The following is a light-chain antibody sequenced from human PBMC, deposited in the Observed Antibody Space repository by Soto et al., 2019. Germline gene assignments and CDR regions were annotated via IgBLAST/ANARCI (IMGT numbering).Light chain of an antibody. Sequence: QSVLTQPPSASGTPGQRVTISCSGSSSNIGGYTVNWYQQLPGTAPKLLIYNNNQRPSGVPDRFSGSKSGTSASLAISGLQSEDEADYYCAAWDDSLNGVVFCGGTKLTVL. J-gene: IGLJ2*01. CDR1: SSNIGGYT. CDR3: AAWDDSLNGVV. V-gene: IGLV1-44*01. CDR2: NNN.